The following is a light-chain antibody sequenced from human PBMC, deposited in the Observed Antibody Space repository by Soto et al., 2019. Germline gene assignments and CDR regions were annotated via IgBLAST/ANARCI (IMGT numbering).Light chain of an antibody. J-gene: IGLJ1*01. V-gene: IGLV1-47*01. CDR1: TSDVGSNY. Sequence: QSVLTQPPSASGTPGQGVTISCTGSTSDVGSNYVDCYQQLPGTAPQLLIFKNNMRRSGGPARFSGSTSGTSASLAITVLRFDDEADYFCATWADGLNGFYVFGTGTKVTVL. CDR3: ATWADGLNGFYV. CDR2: KNN.